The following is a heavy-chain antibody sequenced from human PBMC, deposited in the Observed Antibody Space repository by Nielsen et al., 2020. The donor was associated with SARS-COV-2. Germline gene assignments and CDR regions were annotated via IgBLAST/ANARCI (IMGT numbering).Heavy chain of an antibody. CDR2: IYHSGST. Sequence: LRLSCTVSGGSISSYSWSWIRQPPGKGLEWIGYIYHSGSTYYNPSLKSRVTISVDRSKNQFSLKLSSVTAADTAVYYCARAGGSSWYLNWFDPWGQGTLVTVSS. V-gene: IGHV4-30-2*01. CDR3: ARAGGSSWYLNWFDP. D-gene: IGHD6-13*01. J-gene: IGHJ5*02. CDR1: GGSISSYS.